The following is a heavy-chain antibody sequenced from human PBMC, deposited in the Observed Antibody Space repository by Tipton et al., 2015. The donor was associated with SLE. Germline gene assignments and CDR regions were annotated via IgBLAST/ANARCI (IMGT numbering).Heavy chain of an antibody. CDR1: GFTFSSYG. Sequence: GSLRLSCAASGFTFSSYGMHWVRQAPGKGLEWVSSISSSSSYIYYADSVKGRFTISRDNAKNSLYLQMNSLRAEDTAVYYCAREEEDRGWYDYWGQGTLVTVSS. J-gene: IGHJ4*02. CDR2: ISSSSSYI. CDR3: AREEEDRGWYDY. V-gene: IGHV3-21*01. D-gene: IGHD6-19*01.